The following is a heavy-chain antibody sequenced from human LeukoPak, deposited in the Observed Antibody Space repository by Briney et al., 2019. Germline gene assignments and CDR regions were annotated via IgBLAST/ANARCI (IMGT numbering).Heavy chain of an antibody. CDR2: LSWNSAYK. Sequence: PGRSLRLSCAASGFTVDDYAVHWVRQAPGKGLEWVEGLSWNSAYKGYADSVKGRFTMSRDNAKKSLYLQMNSLRTEDTALYYCVRAFAHKSGYYYSFDYWGQGTLVTVSS. V-gene: IGHV3-9*01. D-gene: IGHD3-22*01. J-gene: IGHJ4*02. CDR3: VRAFAHKSGYYYSFDY. CDR1: GFTVDDYA.